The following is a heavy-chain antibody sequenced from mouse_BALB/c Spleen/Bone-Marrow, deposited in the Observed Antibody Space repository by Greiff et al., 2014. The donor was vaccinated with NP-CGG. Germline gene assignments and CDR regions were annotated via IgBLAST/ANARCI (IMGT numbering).Heavy chain of an antibody. J-gene: IGHJ3*01. Sequence: VMLVESGAELVRPGTSVTVSCKASGYAFTNYLIEWVKQRPGQGLEWIGVINPGSGGINYNEKFRVKATLTADKSSSIVYMQLSSLTSDDSAVYFCARELGRGFAYWGQGTLVTVSA. CDR1: GYAFTNYL. V-gene: IGHV1-54*01. CDR2: INPGSGGI. D-gene: IGHD4-1*01. CDR3: ARELGRGFAY.